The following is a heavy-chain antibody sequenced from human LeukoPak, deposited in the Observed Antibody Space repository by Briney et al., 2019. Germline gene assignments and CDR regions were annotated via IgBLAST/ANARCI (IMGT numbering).Heavy chain of an antibody. J-gene: IGHJ6*02. CDR3: ARGHYGLDV. CDR2: INVDGSEK. V-gene: IGHV3-7*01. Sequence: GGSLRLSCAASGFSLSNYWVTWVRQAPGKGPEWVAHINVDGSEKDFLESVRGRFTISRDNSKNSVYLQMNTLRVEDTAVYHCARGHYGLDVWGQGTTVTVSS. CDR1: GFSLSNYW.